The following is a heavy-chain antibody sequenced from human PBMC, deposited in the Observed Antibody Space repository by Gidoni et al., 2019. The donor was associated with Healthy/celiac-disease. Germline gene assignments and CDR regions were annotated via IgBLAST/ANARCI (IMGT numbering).Heavy chain of an antibody. CDR2: INPSGGST. CDR1: AYTFTSYY. V-gene: IGHV1-46*03. D-gene: IGHD3-22*01. CDR3: ARAATYYDSSGYPGRYYYYGMDV. Sequence: QVQLVQSGAEVKKPGASVKVSCKASAYTFTSYYMHWVRQAPGQGLEWMGIINPSGGSTSYAQKFQGRVTMTRDTSTSTVYMELSSLRSEDTAVYYCARAATYYDSSGYPGRYYYYGMDVWGQGTTVTVSS. J-gene: IGHJ6*02.